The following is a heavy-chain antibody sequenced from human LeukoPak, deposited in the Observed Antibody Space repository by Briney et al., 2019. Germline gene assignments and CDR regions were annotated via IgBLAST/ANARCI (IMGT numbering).Heavy chain of an antibody. CDR2: IKSDDSST. CDR1: GFTFSSYW. Sequence: GGSLRLSCAASGFTFSSYWMHCVRQAPGKGLVWVSRIKSDDSSTDYADSVKGRFTISRDNAKNTLYLQIDSLRAEDTAVYYCTTIRPDYWGQGTVVTVTS. V-gene: IGHV3-74*01. CDR3: TTIRPDY. D-gene: IGHD5-12*01. J-gene: IGHJ4*02.